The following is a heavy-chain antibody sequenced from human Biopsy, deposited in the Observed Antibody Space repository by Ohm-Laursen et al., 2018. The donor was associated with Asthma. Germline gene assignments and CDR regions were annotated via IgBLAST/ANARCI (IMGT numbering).Heavy chain of an antibody. Sequence: SLRLSCAASGFTFSSYGMHWVRQAPGKGLEWVAVISYDGSNKYYADSVKGRFTISRGNSKNTLYLQMNSLRAEDTAVYYCAREGGDYLSGYYYYYGMDVWGQGTTVTVSS. V-gene: IGHV3-30*03. D-gene: IGHD4-17*01. CDR1: GFTFSSYG. CDR3: AREGGDYLSGYYYYYGMDV. J-gene: IGHJ6*02. CDR2: ISYDGSNK.